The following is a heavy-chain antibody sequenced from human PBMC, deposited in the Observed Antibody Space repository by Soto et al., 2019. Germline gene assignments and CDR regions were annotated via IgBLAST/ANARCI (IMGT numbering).Heavy chain of an antibody. D-gene: IGHD2-15*01. J-gene: IGHJ3*01. CDR3: AKRGYCNILDCYDAFEV. V-gene: IGHV3-23*01. CDR1: GFTFSSSA. Sequence: PGGSLRLSCAASGFTFSSSAMNWVRQAPGKGLEWVSRISGSGDGTSYADSMKGRFTISRDNSKNTLYLQMNSLRGEDTAIYYCAKRGYCNILDCYDAFEVSARGSLVTGSS. CDR2: ISGSGDGT.